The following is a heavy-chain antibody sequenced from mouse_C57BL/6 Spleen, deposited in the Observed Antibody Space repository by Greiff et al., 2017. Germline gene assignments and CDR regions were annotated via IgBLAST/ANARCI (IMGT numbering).Heavy chain of an antibody. CDR2: IYPGDGDT. CDR3: ARGGSSSYYFDY. V-gene: IGHV1-80*01. Sequence: QVQLQQSGAELVKPGASVKISCKASGYAFSSYWMNWVKQRPGKGLEWIGQIYPGDGDTNYNGKFKGKATLTADKSSSTAYMQLSSLTSEDSAVYVCARGGSSSYYFDYWGQGTTLTVSS. D-gene: IGHD1-1*01. CDR1: GYAFSSYW. J-gene: IGHJ2*01.